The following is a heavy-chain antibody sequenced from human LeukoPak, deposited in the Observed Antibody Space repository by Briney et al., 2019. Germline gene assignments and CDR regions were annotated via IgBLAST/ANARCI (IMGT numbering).Heavy chain of an antibody. Sequence: GGSLRLSXAASGFTFSSYSMNWVRQAPGKGLEWVSSISSSSSYIYYADSVKGRFTISRDNAKNSLYLQMNSLRAEDTAVYYCARDRVLGFQHWGQGTLVTVSS. D-gene: IGHD6-6*01. CDR1: GFTFSSYS. CDR3: ARDRVLGFQH. J-gene: IGHJ1*01. V-gene: IGHV3-21*01. CDR2: ISSSSSYI.